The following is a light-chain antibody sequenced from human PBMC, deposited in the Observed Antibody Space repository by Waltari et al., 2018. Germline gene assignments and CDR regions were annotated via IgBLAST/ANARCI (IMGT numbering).Light chain of an antibody. CDR2: EGS. CDR3: CSYAGSNTFNVV. V-gene: IGLV2-23*03. Sequence: QSALTQPASVSGSPGQSITIPCTGTSSDVGSHNLVSWSQHHPGKAPKFVIYEGSKRPSGVSNRFSGSKSGNTASLTISGLQAEDEGDYYCCSYAGSNTFNVVFGGGTKLTVL. J-gene: IGLJ2*01. CDR1: SSDVGSHNL.